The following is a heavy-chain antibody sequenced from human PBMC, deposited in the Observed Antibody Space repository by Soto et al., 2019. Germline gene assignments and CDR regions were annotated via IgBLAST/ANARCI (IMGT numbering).Heavy chain of an antibody. V-gene: IGHV4-39*01. CDR3: ARPARYSSPSGFGY. Sequence: SETLSLTCTVSRSSISSSKHYWGWISQPPGKGLEWIGSIYYSGSTYYNPSLKSRVTISVDTSKNQFSLKLSSVTAADTAVYYCARPARYSSPSGFGYWGQGTLVTVS. CDR1: RSSISSSKHY. J-gene: IGHJ4*02. D-gene: IGHD6-19*01. CDR2: IYYSGST.